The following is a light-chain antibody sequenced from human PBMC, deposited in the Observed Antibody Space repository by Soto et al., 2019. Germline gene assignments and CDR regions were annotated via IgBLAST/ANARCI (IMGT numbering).Light chain of an antibody. CDR1: QSVSSN. CDR3: QQYGSLSWT. J-gene: IGKJ1*01. V-gene: IGKV3-20*01. Sequence: EFVLTQSPGTLSVSPGERATLSCRASQSVSSNLAWYQQKPGQAPRLLIYGASTRATGIPARFSGSGSGTDFTLTISRLEPEDFAVYYCQQYGSLSWTFGQGTKVDI. CDR2: GAS.